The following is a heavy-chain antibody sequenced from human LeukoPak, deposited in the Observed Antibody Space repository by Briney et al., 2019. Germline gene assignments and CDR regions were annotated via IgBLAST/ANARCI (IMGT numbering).Heavy chain of an antibody. D-gene: IGHD5-12*01. Sequence: ASVTVSCKSSGNSYIHWVRQAPGQGLEWMGIINPSGGGTSHAQKFQGRVTMTRDRSTSIVYMELSSLSSDDTAVYFCASGGYDWDAYDYWGQGTPVTVSS. V-gene: IGHV1-46*01. J-gene: IGHJ4*02. CDR2: INPSGGGT. CDR1: GNSY. CDR3: ASGGYDWDAYDY.